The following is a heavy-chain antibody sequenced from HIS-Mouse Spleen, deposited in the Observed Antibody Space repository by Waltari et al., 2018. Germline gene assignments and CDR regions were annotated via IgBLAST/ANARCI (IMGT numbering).Heavy chain of an antibody. J-gene: IGHJ2*01. Sequence: QVQLVQPGAEVKKPGASVKVSCKASGYTFTGYYTPGVRQAPGQGLDWMGWINPKSGGTNYAQKFQGRVTMTRDTSISTAYMELSRLRSDDTAVYYCARGWDWGWYFDLWGRGTLVTVSS. V-gene: IGHV1-2*02. CDR3: ARGWDWGWYFDL. CDR1: GYTFTGYY. D-gene: IGHD3-16*01. CDR2: INPKSGGT.